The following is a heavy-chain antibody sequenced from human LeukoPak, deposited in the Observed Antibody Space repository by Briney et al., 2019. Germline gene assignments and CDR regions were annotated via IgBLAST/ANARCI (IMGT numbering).Heavy chain of an antibody. CDR3: AKDINIAVACTLGYFDY. CDR2: ISGSGGST. J-gene: IGHJ4*02. D-gene: IGHD6-19*01. CDR1: GFTFSSYA. V-gene: IGHV3-23*01. Sequence: GGSLRLSCAASGFTFSSYAMSWVRQAPGKGLEWVSAISGSGGSTYYADSVKGRFTISRDNSKNTLYLQMNSLRAEDTAVYYCAKDINIAVACTLGYFDYWGQGTLVTVSS.